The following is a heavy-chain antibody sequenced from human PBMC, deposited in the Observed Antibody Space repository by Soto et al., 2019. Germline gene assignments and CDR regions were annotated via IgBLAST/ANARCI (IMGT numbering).Heavy chain of an antibody. Sequence: GGSLRLSCEASGFNFADSGMHWVRQAPGKGLEWVALISYDGSTYYYADSVKGRFTISRDNPKNTLYLHMGSLTTEDAAIYYCAKEPYSGSRGYYYDHWGQGTLVTVSS. CDR2: ISYDGSTY. CDR1: GFNFADSG. D-gene: IGHD1-26*01. V-gene: IGHV3-30*18. J-gene: IGHJ4*02. CDR3: AKEPYSGSRGYYYDH.